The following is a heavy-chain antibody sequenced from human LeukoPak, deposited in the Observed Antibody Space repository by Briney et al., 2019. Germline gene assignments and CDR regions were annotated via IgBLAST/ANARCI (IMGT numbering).Heavy chain of an antibody. J-gene: IGHJ5*02. V-gene: IGHV3-23*01. CDR3: AKDQEPYYDILTGYYNGPNWFDP. D-gene: IGHD3-9*01. Sequence: GGSLRLSCAASGFTFSSYGMSWVRQAPGKGLEWVSAISGSGGSTYYADSVKGRFTISRDNSKNTLYLQMNSLRAEDTAVYYCAKDQEPYYDILTGYYNGPNWFDPWGQGTLVTVSS. CDR2: ISGSGGST. CDR1: GFTFSSYG.